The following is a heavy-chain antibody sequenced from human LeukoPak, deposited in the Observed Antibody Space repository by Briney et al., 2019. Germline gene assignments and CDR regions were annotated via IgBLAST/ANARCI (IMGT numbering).Heavy chain of an antibody. CDR2: ISWNSGSI. Sequence: PGRSLRLSSAASGFTFDDYAMHWVRQAPGKGLEWVSGISWNSGSIGYADSVKGRFTISRDNAKNSLYLQMNSLRAEDTAVYYCARDIPSLNWNSLAYYFDYWGQGTLVTVSS. CDR1: GFTFDDYA. CDR3: ARDIPSLNWNSLAYYFDY. J-gene: IGHJ4*02. V-gene: IGHV3-9*01. D-gene: IGHD1-7*01.